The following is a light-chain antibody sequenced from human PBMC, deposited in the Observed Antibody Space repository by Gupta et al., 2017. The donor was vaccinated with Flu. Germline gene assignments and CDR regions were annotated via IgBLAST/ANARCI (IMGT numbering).Light chain of an antibody. CDR3: QRDNYSAPWT. CDR2: GAS. CDR1: QTVISN. Sequence: EIVMTQSPATLSVSPGDRATLSCRASQTVISNLAWYQQKPGQAPRLLIYGASTRDTGLPARFSGSSFGIYFTLTISIRHSEDFAVYYCQRDNYSAPWTFGQGTKVEIK. J-gene: IGKJ1*01. V-gene: IGKV3-15*01.